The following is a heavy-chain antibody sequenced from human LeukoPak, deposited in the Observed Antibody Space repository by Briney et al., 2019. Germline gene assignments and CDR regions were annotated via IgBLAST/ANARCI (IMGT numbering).Heavy chain of an antibody. V-gene: IGHV3-74*01. CDR3: AGPRGAYYPTSPIDY. J-gene: IGHJ4*02. Sequence: GGSLRLSCAASGFTFSTYWMHWVRQAPGKGLVWVSRINGDGSSTSYADSVKGRFTISRDNAKNTLFLQMNSLRAEDTAVYYCAGPRGAYYPTSPIDYWGQGTLVTVSS. CDR1: GFTFSTYW. CDR2: INGDGSST. D-gene: IGHD3-22*01.